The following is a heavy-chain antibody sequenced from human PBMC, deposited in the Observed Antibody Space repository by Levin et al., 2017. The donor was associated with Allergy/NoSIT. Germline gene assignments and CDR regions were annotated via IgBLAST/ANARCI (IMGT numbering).Heavy chain of an antibody. Sequence: PSETLSLTCTVSGGSISSYYWSWIRQPPGKGLEWIGYIYYSGSTNYNPSLKSRVTISVDTSKNQFSLKLSSVTAADTAVYYCARDSGYSSSWDYFDYWGQGTLVTVSS. J-gene: IGHJ4*02. CDR3: ARDSGYSSSWDYFDY. V-gene: IGHV4-59*12. CDR2: IYYSGST. D-gene: IGHD6-13*01. CDR1: GGSISSYY.